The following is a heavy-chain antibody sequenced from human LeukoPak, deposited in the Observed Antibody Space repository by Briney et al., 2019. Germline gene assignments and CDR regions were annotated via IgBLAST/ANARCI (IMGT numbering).Heavy chain of an antibody. D-gene: IGHD5-12*01. V-gene: IGHV3-7*03. CDR3: ATSGYSGYGIDY. J-gene: IGHJ4*02. CDR1: GFTFNTYW. Sequence: GGSLRLSCAVSGFTFNTYWMTWVRQAPGKGLEWVANINQDGGDTYSVDSVRGRFTISRDNAKSSLSLEMNSLRVEDTAVYYCATSGYSGYGIDYWGQGTLVAVSS. CDR2: INQDGGDT.